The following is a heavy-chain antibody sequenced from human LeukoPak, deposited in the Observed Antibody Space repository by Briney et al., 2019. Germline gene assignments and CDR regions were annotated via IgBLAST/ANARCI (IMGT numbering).Heavy chain of an antibody. CDR2: INPSGGST. Sequence: ASVKVSCKASGYTFTSYYMHWVRQAPGQGLEWMGIINPSGGSTSYAQKFQGRVTMTEDTSTDTAYMELSSLRSEDTAVYYCATPVVVVSSVDAFDIWGQGTMVTVSS. D-gene: IGHD3-22*01. V-gene: IGHV1-46*01. CDR1: GYTFTSYY. J-gene: IGHJ3*02. CDR3: ATPVVVVSSVDAFDI.